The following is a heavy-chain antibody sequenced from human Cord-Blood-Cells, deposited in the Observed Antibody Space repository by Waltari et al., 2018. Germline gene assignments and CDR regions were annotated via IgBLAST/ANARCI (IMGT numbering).Heavy chain of an antibody. J-gene: IGHJ3*02. V-gene: IGHV4-39*01. CDR3: ARPNYDSSGYYHAFDI. CDR2: IYYSGST. CDR1: GGSISSSSYY. Sequence: QLQLQESGPGLVKPSETLSLTCTVSGGSISSSSYYWGWIRQPPGKGLEWIGSIYYSGSTYYNPSLKSRVTISVDTSKNQFSLKRSSVTAADTAVYYCARPNYDSSGYYHAFDIWGQGTMVTVSS. D-gene: IGHD3-22*01.